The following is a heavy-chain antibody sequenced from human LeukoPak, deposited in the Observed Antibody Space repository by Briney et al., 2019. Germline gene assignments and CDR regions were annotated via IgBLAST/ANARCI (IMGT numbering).Heavy chain of an antibody. CDR1: GGSFSGHY. V-gene: IGHV4-34*01. J-gene: IGHJ4*02. CDR2: INHRGSI. CDR3: ARESRRHYDILTGYYRVLFDY. D-gene: IGHD3-9*01. Sequence: PSETLSLTCAVFGGSFSGHYWSWIRQPPGKGLEWLGEINHRGSINYNSSLKSRVTISVDTPKNQFSLKLSSVTAADTAVYYCARESRRHYDILTGYYRVLFDYWGQGTLVTVSS.